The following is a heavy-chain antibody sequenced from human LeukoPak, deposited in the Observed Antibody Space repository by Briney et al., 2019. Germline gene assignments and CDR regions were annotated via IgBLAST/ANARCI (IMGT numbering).Heavy chain of an antibody. Sequence: SEALSLTCAVSGGSISSSNWWSWVRQPPGKGLEWIGEIYHSGSTNYNPSLKSRVTISVDKSKNQFSLKLSSVTAADTAVYYCARTGGSGWYSRNYFDYWGQGTLVTVSS. CDR1: GGSISSSNW. V-gene: IGHV4-4*02. D-gene: IGHD6-19*01. CDR2: IYHSGST. J-gene: IGHJ4*02. CDR3: ARTGGSGWYSRNYFDY.